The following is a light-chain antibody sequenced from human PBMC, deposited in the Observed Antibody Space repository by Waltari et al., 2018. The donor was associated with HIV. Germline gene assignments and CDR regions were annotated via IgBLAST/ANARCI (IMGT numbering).Light chain of an antibody. V-gene: IGLV2-14*03. Sequence: QSALTQPASVSGSPGQSITISCTVTSGDIGGYNYVSWYQQHPDKAPKVLIYDVSSRPSGVSTRFYGSKSGNTASLTISGLRAEDEAEYYCSSYASGSSIWVFGGGTKLTVL. J-gene: IGLJ3*02. CDR2: DVS. CDR3: SSYASGSSIWV. CDR1: SGDIGGYNY.